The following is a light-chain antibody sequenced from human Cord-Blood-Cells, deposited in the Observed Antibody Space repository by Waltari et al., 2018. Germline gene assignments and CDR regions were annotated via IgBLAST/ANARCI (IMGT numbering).Light chain of an antibody. Sequence: QSALTQPASVSGSPGRSITISCTGPSSDVGGYNYVYWYQQHPGKAPKLMLYDDSNRPAGFSSRFSGSKSGSTASLTISGRQAEDEADYYCSSDTGGSTAVFGGGPKLTVL. CDR2: DDS. J-gene: IGLJ3*02. V-gene: IGLV2-14*03. CDR1: SSDVGGYNY. CDR3: SSDTGGSTAV.